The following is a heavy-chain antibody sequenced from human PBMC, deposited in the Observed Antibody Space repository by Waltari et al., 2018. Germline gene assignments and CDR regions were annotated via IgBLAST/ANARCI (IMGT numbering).Heavy chain of an antibody. CDR3: ARAPYYYDSSGYRENY. CDR2: INPNSGGT. Sequence: QVQLVQSGAEVKKPGASVEVSCQAAGYTFTGYHMPWVRKAPGQGLEWMGRINPNSGGTNYAQKFQGRVTMTRDTSISTAYMELSRLRSDDTAVYYCARAPYYYDSSGYRENYWGQGTLVTVSS. V-gene: IGHV1-2*06. CDR1: GYTFTGYH. J-gene: IGHJ4*02. D-gene: IGHD3-22*01.